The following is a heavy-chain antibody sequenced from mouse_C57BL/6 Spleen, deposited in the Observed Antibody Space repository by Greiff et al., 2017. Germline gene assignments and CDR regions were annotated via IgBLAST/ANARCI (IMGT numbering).Heavy chain of an antibody. V-gene: IGHV1-50*01. CDR2: IDPSDSYT. CDR3: ARSGSYYYAMDY. D-gene: IGHD1-1*01. CDR1: CYTFTSYW. Sequence: QVQLQQPGAELVKPGASVKLSCKASCYTFTSYWMQWVKQRPGQGLEWIGEIDPSDSYTNYNQKFKGKATLTVDTSSSTAYMQLSSLTSEDSAVYYCARSGSYYYAMDYWGQGTSVTVSS. J-gene: IGHJ4*01.